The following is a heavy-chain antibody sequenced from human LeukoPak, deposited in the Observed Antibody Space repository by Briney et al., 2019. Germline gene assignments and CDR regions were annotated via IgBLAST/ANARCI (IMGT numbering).Heavy chain of an antibody. J-gene: IGHJ4*02. CDR1: GFTFSSYS. CDR2: ISSSSSYI. V-gene: IGHV3-21*01. D-gene: IGHD6-19*01. CDR3: ARGVPGYSSGWDFDY. Sequence: GGSLRLSCAASGFTFSSYSMSWVRQAPGKGLEWVSSISSSSSYIYYADSVKGRFTISRDNAKNSLYLQMNSLRAEDTAVYYCARGVPGYSSGWDFDYWGQGTLVTVSS.